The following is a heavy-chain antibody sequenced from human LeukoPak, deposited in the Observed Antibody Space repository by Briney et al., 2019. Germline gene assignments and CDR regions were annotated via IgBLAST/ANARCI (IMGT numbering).Heavy chain of an antibody. J-gene: IGHJ5*02. CDR1: GGSISSSGYY. CDR2: IYSSGST. CDR3: ARDLGWFDP. Sequence: PSETLSLTCTVSGGSISSSGYYWGWIRQPPGKGLEWIGSIYSSGSTYYNPSLKSRVTISINTSKNQFSLKLSSVTAADTAVYYCARDLGWFDPRGQGTLVTVSS. V-gene: IGHV4-39*07.